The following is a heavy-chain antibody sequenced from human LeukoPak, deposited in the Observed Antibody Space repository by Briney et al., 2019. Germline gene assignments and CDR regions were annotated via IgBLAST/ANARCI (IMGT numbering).Heavy chain of an antibody. CDR3: AICTSGNY. CDR2: IDPTGSQK. CDR1: QFTFNGSW. J-gene: IGHJ4*02. Sequence: QSGGSLRLSCADSQFTFNGSWMNWARQAPGKGLEWVANIDPTGSQKRYVDSVKGCFTISKDNPGASLYLDMHSLRAEDTAIYYCAICTSGNYWGQGTLVTVSS. D-gene: IGHD1-1*01. V-gene: IGHV3-7*01.